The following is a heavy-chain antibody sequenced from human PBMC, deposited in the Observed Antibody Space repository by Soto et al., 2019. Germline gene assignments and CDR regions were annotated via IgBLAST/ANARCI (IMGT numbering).Heavy chain of an antibody. CDR2: IYHSGST. J-gene: IGHJ6*02. CDR3: ALDSSSSHGGLYYYAMDV. CDR1: GGSISSSNW. D-gene: IGHD6-6*01. V-gene: IGHV4-4*02. Sequence: QVQLQESGPGLVKPSGTLSLTCAVSGGSISSSNWWGWVRQPPGKGLEWIGEIYHSGSTNYNPSLKSRVTISVDKSKNQFSLKLSSVTAADTAVYYCALDSSSSHGGLYYYAMDVWGQGTTVTVSS.